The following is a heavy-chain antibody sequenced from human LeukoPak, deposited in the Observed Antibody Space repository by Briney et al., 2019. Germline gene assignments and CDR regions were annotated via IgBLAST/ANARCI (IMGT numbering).Heavy chain of an antibody. CDR3: ARGRLQSLDY. Sequence: NPSETLSLTCTVSSGSFSGYYWIWVRQPPGKGLEWIGEINHSGSTNYNPSLKSRVTISVDTSKNQFSLKMSSVTAADTAVYYCARGRLQSLDYWGQRTLVTVSS. D-gene: IGHD4-11*01. V-gene: IGHV4-34*01. CDR2: INHSGST. CDR1: SGSFSGYY. J-gene: IGHJ4*02.